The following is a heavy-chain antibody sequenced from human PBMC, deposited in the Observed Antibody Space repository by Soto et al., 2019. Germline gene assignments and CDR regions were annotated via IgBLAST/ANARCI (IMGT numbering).Heavy chain of an antibody. CDR2: IYYSGST. CDR1: GGSISSGGYY. CDR3: AREAGTRSAVY. D-gene: IGHD6-19*01. J-gene: IGHJ4*02. Sequence: QVQLQESGPGLVKPSQTLSLTCTVSGGSISSGGYYWSWIRQHPGKGLEWIGYIYYSGSTYYNPSRKGRVTMSVDTSKNQFSRKLSSVTAADTAVYYCAREAGTRSAVYWGQGTLVTVSS. V-gene: IGHV4-31*03.